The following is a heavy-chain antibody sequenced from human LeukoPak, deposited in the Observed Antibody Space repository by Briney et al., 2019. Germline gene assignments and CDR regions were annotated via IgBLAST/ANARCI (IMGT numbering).Heavy chain of an antibody. J-gene: IGHJ4*02. CDR3: ARDPDEYSSPDY. V-gene: IGHV1-2*02. D-gene: IGHD6-6*01. CDR1: GYTFTGYY. Sequence: ASVKVSCKASGYTFTGYYMHWVRQAPGQGLEWMGWINPNSGGTNYAHKFLGRGTMTRDTSISTAYLELSSLRSDDTAVYYCARDPDEYSSPDYWGQGTLVTVSS. CDR2: INPNSGGT.